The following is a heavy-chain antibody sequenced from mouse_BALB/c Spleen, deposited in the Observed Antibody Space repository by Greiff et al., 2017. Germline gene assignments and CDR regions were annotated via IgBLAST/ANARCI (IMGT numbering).Heavy chain of an antibody. Sequence: VKLVESGPGLVAPSQSLSITCTVSGFSLTSYDISWIRQPPGKGLEWLGVIWTGGGTNYNSAFMSRLSISKDNSKSQVFLKMNSLQTDDTAIYYCVRDEGNYGSSPFAYWGQGTLVTVSA. CDR2: IWTGGGT. D-gene: IGHD1-1*01. V-gene: IGHV2-9-2*01. CDR1: GFSLTSYD. J-gene: IGHJ3*01. CDR3: VRDEGNYGSSPFAY.